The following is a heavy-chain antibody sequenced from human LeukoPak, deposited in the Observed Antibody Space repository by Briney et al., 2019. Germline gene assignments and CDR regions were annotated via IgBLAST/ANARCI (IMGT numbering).Heavy chain of an antibody. V-gene: IGHV3-30-3*01. D-gene: IGHD6-13*01. Sequence: PGGSLRLSCAASGFTFSSYSMHWVRQAPGKGLEWVAVLSYDGSNEYYTDSVKGRFTISRDNSKNTLLLQMNSLRIEDTAEYYCARDAPSPGAAHSSSYYFDYWGQGTQVTVSS. CDR2: LSYDGSNE. J-gene: IGHJ4*02. CDR3: ARDAPSPGAAHSSSYYFDY. CDR1: GFTFSSYS.